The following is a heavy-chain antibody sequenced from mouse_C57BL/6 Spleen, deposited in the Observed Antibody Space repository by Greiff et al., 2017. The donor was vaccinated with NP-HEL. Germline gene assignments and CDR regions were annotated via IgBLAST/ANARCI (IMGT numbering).Heavy chain of an antibody. CDR3: ARQGADGSSPYWYFDV. CDR1: GYTFTSYW. CDR2: IHPNSGST. V-gene: IGHV1-64*01. J-gene: IGHJ1*03. Sequence: QVQLQQPGAELVKPGASVKLSCKASGYTFTSYWMHWVKQRPGQGLEWIGMIHPNSGSTNYNEKFKSKATLTVDKSSRPAYMQLSSLTSEDSAVYYCARQGADGSSPYWYFDVWGTGTTVTVSS. D-gene: IGHD1-1*01.